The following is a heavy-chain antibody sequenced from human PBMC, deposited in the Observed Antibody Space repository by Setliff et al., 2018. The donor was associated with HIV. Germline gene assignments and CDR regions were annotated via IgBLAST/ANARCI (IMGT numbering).Heavy chain of an antibody. CDR2: IHEDGTQK. V-gene: IGHV3-7*03. CDR1: GFTFNNYC. Sequence: GGSLRLSCAASGFTFNNYCMSWVRQAPGKGLEWVANIHEDGTQKYFVDSVRGRFTISRDNAKNSLYLQIDSLRPDDTAMYYCAKAGSGWYEFDSWGQGTLVTVSS. CDR3: AKAGSGWYEFDS. J-gene: IGHJ4*02. D-gene: IGHD6-19*01.